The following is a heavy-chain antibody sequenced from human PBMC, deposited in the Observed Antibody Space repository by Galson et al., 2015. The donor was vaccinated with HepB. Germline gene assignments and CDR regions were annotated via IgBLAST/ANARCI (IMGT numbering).Heavy chain of an antibody. CDR3: ARGRTTVTTVMDY. D-gene: IGHD4-17*01. CDR1: GYTFTSYD. CDR2: MNPNSGNT. Sequence: SVKVSCKASGYTFTSYDINWVRQATGQGLEWMGWMNPNSGNTGYAQKFQGRVTMTWNTSISTAYMELSSLRSEDTAVYYCARGRTTVTTVMDYWGQGTLVTVSS. J-gene: IGHJ4*02. V-gene: IGHV1-8*01.